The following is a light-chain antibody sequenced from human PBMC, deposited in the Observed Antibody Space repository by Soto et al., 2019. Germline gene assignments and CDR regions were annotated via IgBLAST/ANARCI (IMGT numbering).Light chain of an antibody. V-gene: IGKV3-15*01. CDR1: QSVSSN. Sequence: EIVMTQSPATLSVSPGERATLSCRASQSVSSNLAWYQQKPGQAPRLLIYGASTRATGIPARFSGSGSGTEFTLTISSLQSEDFAVHYCQQYNNWPPMWTFGQGTKVDIK. CDR2: GAS. J-gene: IGKJ1*01. CDR3: QQYNNWPPMWT.